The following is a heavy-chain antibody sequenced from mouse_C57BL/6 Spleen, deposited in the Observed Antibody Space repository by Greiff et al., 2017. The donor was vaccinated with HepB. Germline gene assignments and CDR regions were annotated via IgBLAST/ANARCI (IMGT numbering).Heavy chain of an antibody. V-gene: IGHV3-6*01. J-gene: IGHJ2*01. CDR2: ISYDGSN. Sequence: EVQLVESGPGLVKPSQSLSLTCSVTGYSITSGYNWNWIRQFPGNKLEWMGYISYDGSNNYNPSLKNRISITRDTSKNQFFLKLNSVTTEDTATYYCAREGTTLYFDYWGQGTTLTVSS. CDR3: AREGTTLYFDY. D-gene: IGHD1-1*01. CDR1: GYSITSGYN.